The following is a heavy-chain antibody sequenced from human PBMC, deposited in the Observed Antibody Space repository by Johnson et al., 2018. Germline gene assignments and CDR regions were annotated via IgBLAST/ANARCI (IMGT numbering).Heavy chain of an antibody. D-gene: IGHD4-11*01. J-gene: IGHJ3*02. CDR2: IRNKANYYAT. V-gene: IGHV3-73*02. CDR3: TTLPDYRETFYI. CDR1: GFTFSGAP. Sequence: VQLQESGGGLVQPGGSLKLSCAASGFTFSGAPIHWVRQASGKGLEWVGHIRNKANYYATEYAGSVKGRFTISRDDSKNTAYLQMNSLKPEDTDVYYFTTLPDYRETFYIWGQGTKVTVSS.